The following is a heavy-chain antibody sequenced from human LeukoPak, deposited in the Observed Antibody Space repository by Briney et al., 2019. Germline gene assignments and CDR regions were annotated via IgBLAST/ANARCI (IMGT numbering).Heavy chain of an antibody. V-gene: IGHV4-39*01. J-gene: IGHJ4*02. CDR3: ARGKTFFYFDY. Sequence: SETLSLTCTVSGGSISSSSYYWGWIRQPPGKGLEWIGSIYYSGSTYYNPSLKSRVTISVDTSKNQFSLKLSSVTAADTAVYYCARGKTFFYFDYWGQGTLVTVSS. CDR1: GGSISSSSYY. CDR2: IYYSGST.